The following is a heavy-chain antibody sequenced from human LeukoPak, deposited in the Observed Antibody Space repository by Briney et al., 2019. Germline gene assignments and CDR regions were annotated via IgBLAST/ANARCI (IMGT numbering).Heavy chain of an antibody. CDR3: AAASGYSYFEH. Sequence: GGSPRLSCAASGFTFSSYGMHWVRQAPGKGLEWVSIIWYDGSNKYYADSVKGRFTISRDDSKNTVYLQMNSLRVEDTAVYYCAAASGYSYFEHWGQGTLVIVSS. J-gene: IGHJ1*01. D-gene: IGHD6-13*01. CDR1: GFTFSSYG. CDR2: IWYDGSNK. V-gene: IGHV3-33*01.